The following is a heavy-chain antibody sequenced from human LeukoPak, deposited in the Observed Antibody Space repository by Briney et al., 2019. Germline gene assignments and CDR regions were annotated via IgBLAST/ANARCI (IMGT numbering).Heavy chain of an antibody. CDR1: GYTFTVYY. D-gene: IGHD2-2*01. J-gene: IGHJ4*02. CDR2: INANSGDT. CDR3: ARGGSYSSSWSDF. Sequence: ASVTVSCKASGYTFTVYYINWVRQAPGQGLEWMGWINANSGDTIYAQEFQGRVTMTRDTSITTTYMELSRLRSDDTAVYYCARGGSYSSSWSDFWGQGTFVTVSS. V-gene: IGHV1-2*02.